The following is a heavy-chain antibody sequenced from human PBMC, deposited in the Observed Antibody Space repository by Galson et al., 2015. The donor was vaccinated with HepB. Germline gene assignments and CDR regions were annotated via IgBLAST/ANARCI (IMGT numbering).Heavy chain of an antibody. Sequence: SLRLYSPAYGVNFKSYAMRWVRQAPGKGLEWVSAISGDGRSTYDADSVKGRFTISRDNSKNTLYLQMNSLRAEDTAVYYCAKTDRYTSGWYGWGQGTLVTVSS. D-gene: IGHD6-19*01. CDR1: GVNFKSYA. CDR3: AKTDRYTSGWYG. J-gene: IGHJ4*02. V-gene: IGHV3-23*01. CDR2: ISGDGRST.